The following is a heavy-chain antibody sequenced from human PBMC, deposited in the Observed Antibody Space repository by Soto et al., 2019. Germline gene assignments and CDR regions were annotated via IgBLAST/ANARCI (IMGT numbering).Heavy chain of an antibody. CDR3: ARLSGGVIAAAGTDYYGMDV. J-gene: IGHJ6*02. D-gene: IGHD6-13*01. V-gene: IGHV4-39*01. Sequence: SETLSLTCTVSGGSISSSSYYWGWIRQPPGKGLEWIGSIYYSGSTYYNPSLKSRVTISVDTSKNQFSLKLSSVTAADTAVYYCARLSGGVIAAAGTDYYGMDVWGQGTSVTVSS. CDR1: GGSISSSSYY. CDR2: IYYSGST.